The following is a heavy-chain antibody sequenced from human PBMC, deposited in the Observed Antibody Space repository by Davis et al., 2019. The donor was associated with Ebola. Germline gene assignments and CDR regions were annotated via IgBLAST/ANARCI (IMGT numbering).Heavy chain of an antibody. J-gene: IGHJ6*03. Sequence: LRLSCTVSGGSISRGGSYWIWIRQHPGKGLEWIGYIYYSGSTYYKPSLKSRVTISLDTSKNQFSLNLYSVTAADTAVYYCARDLRYDSSGYDYYFYMDVWGKGTAVTVSS. V-gene: IGHV4-31*03. CDR3: ARDLRYDSSGYDYYFYMDV. CDR1: GGSISRGGSY. D-gene: IGHD3-22*01. CDR2: IYYSGST.